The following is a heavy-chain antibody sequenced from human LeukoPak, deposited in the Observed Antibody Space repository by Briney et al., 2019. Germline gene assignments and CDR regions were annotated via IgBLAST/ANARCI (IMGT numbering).Heavy chain of an antibody. CDR1: GFTFSSYG. D-gene: IGHD3-22*01. J-gene: IGHJ4*02. CDR2: IWYDGSNK. Sequence: GRSLRLSCAASGFTFSSYGMDWVRQAPGKGLEWVAFIWYDGSNKYYADSVKGRFTISRDNSKNTLYLQMNSLRAEDTAVYYCARSSRYYDSSGYFNWGQGTLVTVSS. CDR3: ARSSRYYDSSGYFN. V-gene: IGHV3-33*01.